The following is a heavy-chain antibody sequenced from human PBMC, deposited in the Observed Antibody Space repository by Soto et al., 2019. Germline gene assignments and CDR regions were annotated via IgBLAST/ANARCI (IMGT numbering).Heavy chain of an antibody. Sequence: QVQLVQSGPEVKKPGASVKVSCKTSGYTFTSYGIAWVRQAPGQGLEWMGWISTYKGNTNYAQKFQGRVTMTPDTTTSTAYMDLRSLISDDTAVYYCATRSPEFDYWGQGTLVTVSS. CDR1: GYTFTSYG. V-gene: IGHV1-18*01. CDR2: ISTYKGNT. J-gene: IGHJ4*02. CDR3: ATRSPEFDY.